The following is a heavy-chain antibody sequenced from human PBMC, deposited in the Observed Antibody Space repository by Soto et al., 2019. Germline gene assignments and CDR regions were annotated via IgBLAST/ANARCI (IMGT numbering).Heavy chain of an antibody. J-gene: IGHJ4*02. D-gene: IGHD5-12*01. V-gene: IGHV1-69*01. CDR2: IIPIFGTA. CDR1: GGTFSSYA. CDR3: ARVYRDGYNPPDY. Sequence: QVQLLQSVAEVTKPGASVKVSCKDSGGTFSSYAISWVRQAPGQGLEWIGGIIPIFGTANYAQKFQGRVTMTADESPSTAYMELSSLRSEDTAVYYCARVYRDGYNPPDYWGQGTLVTVSS.